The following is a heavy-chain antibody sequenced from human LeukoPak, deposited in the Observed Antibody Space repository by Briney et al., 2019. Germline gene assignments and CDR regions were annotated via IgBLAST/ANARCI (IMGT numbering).Heavy chain of an antibody. V-gene: IGHV1-18*01. CDR3: AKTTVTSEEYFCCMDV. J-gene: IGHJ6*03. Sequence: GSSVKVSCKTSGYTFTSYGLSWVRQAPGQGLEWMGCIITYNGNTYYSQKLQGRVTMTTDTSTSTAYMGLRSLRSDDTAVYYCAKTTVTSEEYFCCMDVWGKGTTVTVSS. D-gene: IGHD4-17*01. CDR2: IITYNGNT. CDR1: GYTFTSYG.